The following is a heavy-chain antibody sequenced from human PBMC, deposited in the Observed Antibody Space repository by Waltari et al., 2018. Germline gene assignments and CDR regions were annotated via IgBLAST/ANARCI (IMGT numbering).Heavy chain of an antibody. CDR3: ARDQGGARGFMDS. J-gene: IGHJ4*02. V-gene: IGHV3-74*01. D-gene: IGHD3-22*01. CDR2: IDSDGTST. Sequence: EVQLVESGGGVVQPGGSLRLSGPASGFTFSTYWMHWVRQAPGKGLVWVSRIDSDGTSTSYADSVKGRFTISRDNAKNTLFLQMNSLRGEDTAVYYCARDQGGARGFMDSWGQGTLVTVSS. CDR1: GFTFSTYW.